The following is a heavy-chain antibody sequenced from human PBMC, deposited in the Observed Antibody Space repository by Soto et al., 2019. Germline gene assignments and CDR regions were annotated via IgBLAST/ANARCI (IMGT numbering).Heavy chain of an antibody. D-gene: IGHD5-12*01. J-gene: IGHJ4*02. CDR3: ASRDSGYGSVDY. CDR2: INHSGST. V-gene: IGHV4-34*01. Sequence: TLSLTCAVYGGSFSGYYWSWIRQPPGKGLEWIGEINHSGSTNYNPSLKSRVTISVDTSKNQFSLKLSSVTAADTAVYYCASRDSGYGSVDYWGQGTQVTVSS. CDR1: GGSFSGYY.